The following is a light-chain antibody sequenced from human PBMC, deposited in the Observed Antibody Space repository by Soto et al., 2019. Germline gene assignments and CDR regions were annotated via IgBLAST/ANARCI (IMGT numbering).Light chain of an antibody. V-gene: IGLV2-23*01. CDR2: EGN. CDR3: CSYAGSGIYV. Sequence: QSALTQPASVSGSPGQSITVSCTGTSSDDGSYNVVSWYQKHPGNAPKLMIYEGNRRPSGVSHRFSGSKSGSTASLTISGLQAEDEADYYCCSYAGSGIYVFGTGTKLTVL. CDR1: SSDDGSYNV. J-gene: IGLJ1*01.